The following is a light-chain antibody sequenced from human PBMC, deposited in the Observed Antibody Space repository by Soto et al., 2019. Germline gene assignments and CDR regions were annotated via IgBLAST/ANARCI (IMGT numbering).Light chain of an antibody. V-gene: IGLV2-23*02. CDR1: SSDVGSYKF. Sequence: QSVLTQPASVSESPGQSITISCTGTSSDVGSYKFVSWYQHHPGKAPKLMIYEDNKRPSGVSDRFSGSKSGNTASLTISGLQADDEADYYCCSYAGNTNVFGTGTKVTVL. CDR3: CSYAGNTNV. CDR2: EDN. J-gene: IGLJ1*01.